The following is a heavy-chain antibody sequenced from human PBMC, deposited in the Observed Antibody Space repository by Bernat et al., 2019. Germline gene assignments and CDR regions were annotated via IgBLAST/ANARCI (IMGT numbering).Heavy chain of an antibody. CDR3: ARDEDFHGDYGLDP. CDR1: GFTFSSFE. J-gene: IGHJ5*02. CDR2: ISSSASTT. Sequence: EVQVVESGGGLVQPGGSLRLSCAASGFTFSSFEMNWVRQAPGKGLEWISYISSSASTTYYADSVKGRFTISRDNAKNSLYLQMNSLRAEDTGVYYCARDEDFHGDYGLDPWGQGTLVTVSS. D-gene: IGHD4-17*01. V-gene: IGHV3-48*03.